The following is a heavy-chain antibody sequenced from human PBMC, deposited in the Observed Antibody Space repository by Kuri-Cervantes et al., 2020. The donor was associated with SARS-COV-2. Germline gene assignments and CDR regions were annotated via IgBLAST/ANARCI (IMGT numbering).Heavy chain of an antibody. D-gene: IGHD1-26*01. CDR2: ISSSSSYI. CDR3: AKDLEGYLVGANDAFDI. V-gene: IGHV3-21*01. Sequence: GESLKISCAASGFTFSSYSMNWVRQAPGKGLERVSSISSSSSYIYYADSVKGRFTISRDNSKNTLYLQMNSLRAEDTAVYYCAKDLEGYLVGANDAFDIWGQGTRVTVSS. CDR1: GFTFSSYS. J-gene: IGHJ3*02.